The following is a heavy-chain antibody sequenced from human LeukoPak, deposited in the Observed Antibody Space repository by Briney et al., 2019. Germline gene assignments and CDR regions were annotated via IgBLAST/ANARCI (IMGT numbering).Heavy chain of an antibody. CDR2: ISSSSSTI. D-gene: IGHD5-18*01. Sequence: GGSLRLSCAASGFTFSSYSMNWVRQAPGKGLEWVSYISSSSSTIYYADSVKGRFTISRDNAKNSLYLQMNSLRAEDTALYYCAKSGYSYGYRFDYWGQGTLVTVSS. CDR3: AKSGYSYGYRFDY. CDR1: GFTFSSYS. J-gene: IGHJ4*02. V-gene: IGHV3-48*01.